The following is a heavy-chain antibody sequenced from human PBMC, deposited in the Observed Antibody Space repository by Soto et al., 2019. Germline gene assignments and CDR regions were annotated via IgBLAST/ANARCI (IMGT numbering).Heavy chain of an antibody. D-gene: IGHD5-12*01. CDR2: IWYDGSNK. CDR3: ARVPPEGDGYHLDY. CDR1: GFTFSSYG. J-gene: IGHJ4*02. Sequence: QVQLVESGGGMVQPGRSLRLSCAASGFTFSSYGMHWVRQAPGKGLEWVAVIWYDGSNKYYADSVKGRFTISRDNSKNTLYLQMNSLRAEDTAVYYCARVPPEGDGYHLDYWGQGTLVTVSS. V-gene: IGHV3-33*01.